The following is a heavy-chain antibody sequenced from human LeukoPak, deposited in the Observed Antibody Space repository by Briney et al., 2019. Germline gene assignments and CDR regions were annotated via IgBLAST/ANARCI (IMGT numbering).Heavy chain of an antibody. CDR1: GDSFSSNSGA. J-gene: IGHJ4*02. V-gene: IGHV6-1*01. Sequence: SQTLSLTCAISGDSFSSNSGAWNWLRQSPSRDLDWLGRTYYRSKWYYDYAESVKSRITINADTSKNQFSLHLNSATPEDTAVYYCSRSGSYYKGDYWGQGTLVTVSS. CDR2: TYYRSKWYY. D-gene: IGHD3-10*01. CDR3: SRSGSYYKGDY.